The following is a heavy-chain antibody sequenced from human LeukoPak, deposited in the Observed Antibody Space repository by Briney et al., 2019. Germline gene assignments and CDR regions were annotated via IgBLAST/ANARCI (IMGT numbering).Heavy chain of an antibody. D-gene: IGHD2-2*01. CDR2: IKQDGSEK. J-gene: IGHJ5*02. CDR1: GFTFSSYW. V-gene: IGHV3-7*01. CDR3: TRRGRYCSSTSCYGFGP. Sequence: GGSLRLSCAASGFTFSSYWMSWVRQAPGKGLEWVANIKQDGSEKYYVDSVKGRFTISRDNAKNSLYLQLNSLRAEDTAVYYSTRRGRYCSSTSCYGFGPWGQGTLVTVSS.